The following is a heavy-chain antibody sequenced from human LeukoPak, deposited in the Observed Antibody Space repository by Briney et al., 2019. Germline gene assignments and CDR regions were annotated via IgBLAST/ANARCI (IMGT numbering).Heavy chain of an antibody. D-gene: IGHD2-21*02. V-gene: IGHV4-34*01. J-gene: IGHJ4*02. CDR1: GGSFSGYY. CDR3: ARGYVSGCGGDWYSRDFDY. Sequence: SETLSLTCAVYGGSFSGYYWSWIRQPPGKGLEWIGEINHSGSTNYNPSLKSRVTISVDTSKNQFSLKLSSVTAADTAVYYCARGYVSGCGGDWYSRDFDYGGQGTLVTVSS. CDR2: INHSGST.